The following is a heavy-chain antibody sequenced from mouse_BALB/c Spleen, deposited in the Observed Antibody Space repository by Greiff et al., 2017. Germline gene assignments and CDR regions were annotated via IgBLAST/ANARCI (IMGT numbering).Heavy chain of an antibody. Sequence: QVQLQQSAAELARPGASVKMSCKASGYTFTSYTMHWVKQRPGQGLEWIGYINPSSGYTEYNQKFKDKTTLTADKSSSTAYMQLSSLTSEDSAVYYCARSGYYYAMDYWGQGTSVTVSS. CDR2: INPSSGYT. V-gene: IGHV1-4*02. J-gene: IGHJ4*01. D-gene: IGHD3-1*01. CDR1: GYTFTSYT. CDR3: ARSGYYYAMDY.